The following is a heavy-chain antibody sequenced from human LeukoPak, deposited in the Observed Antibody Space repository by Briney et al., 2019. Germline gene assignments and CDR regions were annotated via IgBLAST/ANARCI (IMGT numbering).Heavy chain of an antibody. CDR1: GYSLTRYY. CDR2: MNPSGTST. CDR3: ARQVSSGRYYFDF. D-gene: IGHD6-19*01. V-gene: IGHV1-46*01. J-gene: IGHJ4*02. Sequence: ASVKVSCKASGYSLTRYYMHWVRQAPGQGLEWMGIMNPSGTSTNYAQKFQGRVIMTGDTSTSTVYMELRSLRSDDTAVYYCARQVSSGRYYFDFWGQGTLVTASS.